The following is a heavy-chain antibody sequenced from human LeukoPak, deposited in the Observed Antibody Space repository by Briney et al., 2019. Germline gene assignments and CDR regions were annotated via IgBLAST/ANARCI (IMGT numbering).Heavy chain of an antibody. D-gene: IGHD2-2*01. CDR1: GFTFSSYS. CDR2: ISGSGGST. V-gene: IGHV3-23*01. J-gene: IGHJ4*02. CDR3: AKDPGYQVVYCFDY. Sequence: GGSLRLSCAASGFTFSSYSMSWVRQAPGKGLEWVSGISGSGGSTDYANSVKGRFTISRDNSKNTLYLQMNSLRVEDTAVYYCAKDPGYQVVYCFDYWGQGTLVTVSS.